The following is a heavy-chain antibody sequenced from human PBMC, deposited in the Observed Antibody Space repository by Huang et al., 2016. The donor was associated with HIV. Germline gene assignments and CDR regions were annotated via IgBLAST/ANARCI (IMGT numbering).Heavy chain of an antibody. CDR3: ATVYRRFRNHDSGDYYFDY. CDR1: GYTLTELS. J-gene: IGHJ4*02. CDR2: FDPEDGET. D-gene: IGHD3-22*01. V-gene: IGHV1-24*01. Sequence: QVQLVQSGAEVKKPGASVKVSCKVSGYTLTELSMHWVRQAPGKGLEGRGGFDPEDGETIDTQKFQGRVTMTEDTSTDTAYMELSSLRSEDTAVYYCATVYRRFRNHDSGDYYFDYWDQGTLVTVSS.